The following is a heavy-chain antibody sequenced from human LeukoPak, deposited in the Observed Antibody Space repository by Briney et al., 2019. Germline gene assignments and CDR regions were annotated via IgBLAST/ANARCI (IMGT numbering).Heavy chain of an antibody. D-gene: IGHD6-19*01. CDR3: ARLHSSGWYTFGNWFDP. CDR1: GGSISSSSYY. CDR2: IYYSGST. V-gene: IGHV4-39*01. J-gene: IGHJ5*02. Sequence: SETLSLTCTVSGGSISSSSYYWGWIRQPPGKGLEWIGSIYYSGSTYYNPSLKSRVTISVDTSKNQFSLKLSSVTAADTAVYYCARLHSSGWYTFGNWFDPWGQGTLVTVSS.